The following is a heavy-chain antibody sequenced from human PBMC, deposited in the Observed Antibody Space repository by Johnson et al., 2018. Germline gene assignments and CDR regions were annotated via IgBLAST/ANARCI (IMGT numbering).Heavy chain of an antibody. CDR1: EFSFTNYG. D-gene: IGHD5/OR15-5a*01. CDR2: LSHDAGDYI. J-gene: IGHJ6*04. Sequence: QVQLVEAGGGVVQPGRSLRLSCVDSEFSFTNYGMHWVRQAPGKGLEWVAVLSHDAGDYIDYADSVKGRSTISRDNAKKSLYLQMNSLRAEDTAVYYCVRLSHVDVWGKGTTVTVSS. CDR3: VRLSHVDV. V-gene: IGHV3-30*03.